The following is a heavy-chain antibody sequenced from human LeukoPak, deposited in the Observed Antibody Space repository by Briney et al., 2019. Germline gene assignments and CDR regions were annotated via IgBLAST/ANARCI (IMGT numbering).Heavy chain of an antibody. J-gene: IGHJ3*02. Sequence: PSETLSLTCTVSSGSISGYYWSWIRQPPGKGLEWIGYIHYSGSTNYNPSLKSRVTISVDTSKNQFSLKLSSVTAADTAVYYCARHDYGDYAGFDIWGQGTMVTVSS. CDR1: SGSISGYY. CDR3: ARHDYGDYAGFDI. CDR2: IHYSGST. D-gene: IGHD4-17*01. V-gene: IGHV4-59*08.